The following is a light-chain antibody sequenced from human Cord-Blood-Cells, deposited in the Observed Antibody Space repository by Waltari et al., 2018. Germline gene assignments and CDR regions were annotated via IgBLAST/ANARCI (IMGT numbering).Light chain of an antibody. CDR2: KAS. CDR3: QQYNSYSRT. V-gene: IGKV1-5*03. CDR1: QSISSW. Sequence: DIQMTQSTSTLSASVGDRVTITCRASQSISSWLAWYQQKPGKAPKLLIYKASSLESGVPSSFSGSGSGTEFTLTISSLQPDDFATYYCQQYNSYSRTFGQGTKVEIK. J-gene: IGKJ1*01.